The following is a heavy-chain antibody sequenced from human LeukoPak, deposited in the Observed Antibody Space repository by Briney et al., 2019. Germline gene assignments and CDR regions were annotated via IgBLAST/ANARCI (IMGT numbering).Heavy chain of an antibody. D-gene: IGHD3-10*01. CDR3: SGAFSGSYFY. V-gene: IGHV3-49*04. J-gene: IGHJ4*02. CDR2: IRSKAYGGTT. CDR1: GFTFGDYA. Sequence: GGSLRLSCTASGFTFGDYAMSWVRQAPGKGLEWVGFIRSKAYGGTTEYAASVKGRFTISRDDSKSIAYLQMNSLKTEDTAVYYCSGAFSGSYFYWGQGTLVTVSS.